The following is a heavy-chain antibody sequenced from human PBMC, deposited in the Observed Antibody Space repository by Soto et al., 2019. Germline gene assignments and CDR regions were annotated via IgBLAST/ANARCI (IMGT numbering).Heavy chain of an antibody. V-gene: IGHV1-69*13. CDR1: GGTFSRYA. J-gene: IGHJ4*02. D-gene: IGHD1-1*01. Sequence: SVKVSCKTSGGTFSRYAVSWVRQAPGQGLEWMGGIIPIFGTANYAQKFQGRVTITADESTSTAYMELSSLRSEDTAVYYCARDLSRNDRPFGYWGQGTLVTVSS. CDR3: ARDLSRNDRPFGY. CDR2: IIPIFGTA.